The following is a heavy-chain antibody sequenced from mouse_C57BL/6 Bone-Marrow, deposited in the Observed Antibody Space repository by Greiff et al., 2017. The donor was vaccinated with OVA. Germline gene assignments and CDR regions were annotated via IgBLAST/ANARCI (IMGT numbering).Heavy chain of an antibody. CDR3: ARRSQYGNFFDY. D-gene: IGHD2-10*02. CDR2: IYWDDDK. J-gene: IGHJ2*01. Sequence: QVTLKESGPGILQPSQTLSLTCSFSGFSLSTFGMGVSWIRQPSGKDLEWLAHIYWDDDKHSNPSLKSQLSISKDTSNNQVLLKITSVDTVDTATYDCARRSQYGNFFDYWGQGTTLTVSS. V-gene: IGHV8-6*01. CDR1: GFSLSTFGMG.